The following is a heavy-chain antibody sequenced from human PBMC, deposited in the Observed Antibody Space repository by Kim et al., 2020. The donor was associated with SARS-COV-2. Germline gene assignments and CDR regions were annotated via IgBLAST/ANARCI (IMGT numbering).Heavy chain of an antibody. Sequence: GGSLRLSCAASGFPFSTYWMHWVRQAPGKGLVWVSRINHEGSSTNYADSVKGRFTMSRDNAKNTLSLQMNSLRAEDTAVYYCAREYCSNGVCQNSFPMWGQGTMVTVSS. CDR3: AREYCSNGVCQNSFPM. D-gene: IGHD2-8*01. V-gene: IGHV3-74*01. CDR1: GFPFSTYW. CDR2: INHEGSST. J-gene: IGHJ3*02.